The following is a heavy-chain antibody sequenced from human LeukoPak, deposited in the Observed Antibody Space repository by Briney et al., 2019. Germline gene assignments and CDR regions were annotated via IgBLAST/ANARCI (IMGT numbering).Heavy chain of an antibody. CDR1: GGTFSSYA. D-gene: IGHD3-10*01. CDR3: ARDLFWEYYYGSGSYSGYYFDY. V-gene: IGHV1-69*04. CDR2: IIPILGIA. Sequence: SVKVSCKASGGTFSSYAISWVRQAPGQGLEWMGRIIPILGIANYAQKFQGRVTITADKSTSTAYMELSSLRSDDTAVYYCARDLFWEYYYGSGSYSGYYFDYWGQGTLVTVSS. J-gene: IGHJ4*02.